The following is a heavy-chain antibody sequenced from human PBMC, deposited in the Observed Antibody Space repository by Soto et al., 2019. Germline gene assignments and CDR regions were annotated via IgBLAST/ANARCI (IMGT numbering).Heavy chain of an antibody. D-gene: IGHD2-2*01. V-gene: IGHV3-30*18. CDR2: ISHDGSKK. CDR1: GFTFSTYV. CDR3: AKDSSIHPFDY. Sequence: GGSLRLSCAASGFTFSTYVMHWVRQAPGKGLEWVSFISHDGSKKQCADSVKGRFSISRDNSKNMLYLQMDSLRLEDTAVYYCAKDSSIHPFDYWGQGTLVTVSS. J-gene: IGHJ4*02.